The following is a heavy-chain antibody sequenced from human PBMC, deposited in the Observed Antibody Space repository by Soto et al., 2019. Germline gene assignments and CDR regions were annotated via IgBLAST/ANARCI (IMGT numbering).Heavy chain of an antibody. D-gene: IGHD3-10*01. Sequence: ASVKVSCKVSGYTLTELSMHWVRQAPGKGLEWMGGFDPEDGETIYAQKFQGRVTMTEDTSTATAYMELSSLRSEDTAVYYCATWDYYGSGSPRAWFDPWGQGTLVTVSS. V-gene: IGHV1-24*01. CDR2: FDPEDGET. J-gene: IGHJ5*02. CDR3: ATWDYYGSGSPRAWFDP. CDR1: GYTLTELS.